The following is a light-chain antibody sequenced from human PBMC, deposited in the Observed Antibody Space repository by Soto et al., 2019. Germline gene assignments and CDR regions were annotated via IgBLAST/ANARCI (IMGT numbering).Light chain of an antibody. V-gene: IGKV3-20*01. J-gene: IGKJ2*01. CDR3: QQYGNSPYT. CDR1: QSVSSNY. CDR2: RAS. Sequence: EIVLTQSPGTLSLSPGEGATLSCRASQSVSSNYLAWYQQKPGQAPRLLIYRASSKATGIPDSFSGSGSGTDLTLTISRLEPEDFAVYYCQQYGNSPYTFGQGTKLEIK.